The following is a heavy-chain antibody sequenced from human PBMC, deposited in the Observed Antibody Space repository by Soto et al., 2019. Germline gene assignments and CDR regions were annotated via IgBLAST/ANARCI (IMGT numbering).Heavy chain of an antibody. CDR3: AHRRVHDYGIPTAPSFDY. CDR2: IYWDDDK. J-gene: IGHJ4*02. V-gene: IGHV2-5*02. CDR1: GFSLSTSGVG. D-gene: IGHD4-17*01. Sequence: FGPTLVNPTQTLTLTCTFSGFSLSTSGVGVGWIRQPQGKALEWLALIYWDDDKRYSPSLKSRLTITKDTSKNQVVLTMTNMDPVDTATYYCAHRRVHDYGIPTAPSFDYWGQGTQVTVSS.